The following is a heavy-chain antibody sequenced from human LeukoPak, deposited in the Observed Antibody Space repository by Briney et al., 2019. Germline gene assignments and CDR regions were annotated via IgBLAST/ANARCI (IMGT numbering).Heavy chain of an antibody. CDR2: ISSSSRYI. CDR1: GFTFSSYS. CDR3: ARGAATSPIDAFDI. V-gene: IGHV3-21*01. D-gene: IGHD6-13*01. Sequence: GGSLRLSRAASGFTFSSYSMNWVRQAPGKGLEWVSSISSSSRYINYADSVKGRFTISRDNAKNSLYLQMNSLRAEDTAVYYCARGAATSPIDAFDIWGQGTMITVSS. J-gene: IGHJ3*02.